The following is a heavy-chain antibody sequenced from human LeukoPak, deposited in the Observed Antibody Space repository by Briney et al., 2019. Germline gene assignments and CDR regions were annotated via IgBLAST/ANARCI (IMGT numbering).Heavy chain of an antibody. D-gene: IGHD4-17*01. Sequence: PGGSLRLSCAASGFTFSSYNMKWVRQAPGKGLECVSSIDISGNFIYYADSVEGRFTISRDNAKNSLYLQMNSLRAEDTAVYYCAREGTVTLDYWGQGTLVTVS. CDR3: AREGTVTLDY. J-gene: IGHJ4*01. CDR2: IDISGNFI. CDR1: GFTFSSYN. V-gene: IGHV3-21*01.